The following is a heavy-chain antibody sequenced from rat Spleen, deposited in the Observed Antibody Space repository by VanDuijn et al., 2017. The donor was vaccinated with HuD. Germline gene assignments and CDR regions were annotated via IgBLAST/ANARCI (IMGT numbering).Heavy chain of an antibody. V-gene: IGHV2-47*01. CDR3: ASGIFDF. J-gene: IGHJ2*01. D-gene: IGHD1-4*01. CDR2: IWNNGGT. CDR1: GFSLTRYS. Sequence: QVQLMESGPGLVQPSETLSLTCTVSGFSLTRYSVSWIRQPPGKGLEWMGVIWNNGGTDYHSPIKSRLSISRDTSKSQVFLKMNSLQTEDTAMYFCASGIFDFWGQGVMVTVSS.